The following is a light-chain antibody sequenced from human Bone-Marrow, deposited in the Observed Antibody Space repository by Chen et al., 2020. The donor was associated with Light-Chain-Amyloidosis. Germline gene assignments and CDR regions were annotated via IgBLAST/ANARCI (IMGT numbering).Light chain of an antibody. CDR2: DDS. CDR1: NIGSTS. V-gene: IGLV3-21*02. Sequence: SYVPPQPSSLSVAPGQSATIASGGNNIGSTSVHWYQQTPGQAPLLVVYDDSDRPSGIPERLSGSNSGNTATLTISRVEAGDEADYYCQVWDRSSDRPVFGGGTKLTVL. CDR3: QVWDRSSDRPV. J-gene: IGLJ3*02.